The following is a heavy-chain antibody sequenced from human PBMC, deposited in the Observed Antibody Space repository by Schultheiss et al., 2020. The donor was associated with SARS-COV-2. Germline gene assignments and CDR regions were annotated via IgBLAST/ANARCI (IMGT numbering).Heavy chain of an antibody. V-gene: IGHV3-30*01. D-gene: IGHD3-22*01. CDR1: GFTFSSYA. CDR2: ISYDGSNK. J-gene: IGHJ4*02. CDR3: ARDQYYYDSSGYPTYGGLDY. Sequence: GGSLRLSCAASGFTFSSYAMHWVRQAPGKGLEWVAVISYDGSNKYYADSVKGRFTISRDNSKNTLYLQMNSLRAEDTAVYYCARDQYYYDSSGYPTYGGLDYWGQGTLVTVSS.